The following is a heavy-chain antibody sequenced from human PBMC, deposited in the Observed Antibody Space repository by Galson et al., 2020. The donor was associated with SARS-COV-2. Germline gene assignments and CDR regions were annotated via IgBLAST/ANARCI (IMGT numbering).Heavy chain of an antibody. Sequence: TGGSLRLSCAASGFTSSSYGMHWVRQAPGKGLEWVAVIWYDGSNKYYADSVKGRFTISRDNSKNTLYLQMNSLRAEDTAVYYCARDLYYYDSSGYYYLRTEYYCGMDVWGQGTTVTVSS. J-gene: IGHJ6*02. CDR2: IWYDGSNK. V-gene: IGHV3-33*01. CDR3: ARDLYYYDSSGYYYLRTEYYCGMDV. D-gene: IGHD3-22*01. CDR1: GFTSSSYG.